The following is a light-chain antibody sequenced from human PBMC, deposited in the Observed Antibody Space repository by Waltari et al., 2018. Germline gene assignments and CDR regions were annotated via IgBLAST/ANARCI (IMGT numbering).Light chain of an antibody. CDR1: SSDIGGYDY. Sequence: QSALPQPRSVSGSPGQSVTISCTGTSSDIGGYDYVSWYQQHPGKAPKLFIYDVTKPPTAVRVRVSCSGASSTASLTMSELEDEDEADYCCWSYAGGSYVFGAGTKVTVL. J-gene: IGLJ1*01. CDR3: WSYAGGSYV. V-gene: IGLV2-11*01. CDR2: DVT.